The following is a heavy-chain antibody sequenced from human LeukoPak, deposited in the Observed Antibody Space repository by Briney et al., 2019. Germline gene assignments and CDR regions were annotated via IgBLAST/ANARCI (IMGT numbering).Heavy chain of an antibody. CDR1: GFTFSSYW. J-gene: IGHJ4*02. CDR2: IKQDGTEI. D-gene: IGHD3-10*01. CDR3: ARTPDGADY. V-gene: IGHV3-7*01. Sequence: GGSLRLSCAASGFTFSSYWMTWVRQAPGKGLEWVANIKQDGTEIFYVDSVRGRFIISRDNAENSLYLQMNSLRVEDTAVYYCARTPDGADYWGQGTLVTVSS.